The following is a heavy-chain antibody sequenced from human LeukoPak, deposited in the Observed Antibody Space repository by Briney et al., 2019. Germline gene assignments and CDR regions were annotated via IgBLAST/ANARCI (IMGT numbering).Heavy chain of an antibody. CDR3: AKSFYDSSGYYYYWYFDL. V-gene: IGHV3-15*07. CDR2: IKSKTDGGTT. D-gene: IGHD3-22*01. CDR1: GFTFSNAW. Sequence: PGGSLRLSCAASGFTFSNAWMNWVRQAPGKGLEWVGRIKSKTDGGTTDYAAPVKGRFTISRDDSKNTLYLQMNSLRAEDTAVYYCAKSFYDSSGYYYYWYFDLWGRGTLVTVSS. J-gene: IGHJ2*01.